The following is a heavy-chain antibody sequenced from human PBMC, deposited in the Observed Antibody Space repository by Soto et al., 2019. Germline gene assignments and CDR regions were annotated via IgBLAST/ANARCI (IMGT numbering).Heavy chain of an antibody. Sequence: ASVKVSCKASGGTFSSYAIDWVRQAPGQGLEWMGGITPIFGTANYAQKFRGRITITADESTSTAYMELRSLRSEDTTVYYCARGVHYDSSGYYYFYWGQGTLVTVSS. CDR2: ITPIFGTA. CDR1: GGTFSSYA. D-gene: IGHD3-22*01. J-gene: IGHJ4*02. CDR3: ARGVHYDSSGYYYFY. V-gene: IGHV1-69*13.